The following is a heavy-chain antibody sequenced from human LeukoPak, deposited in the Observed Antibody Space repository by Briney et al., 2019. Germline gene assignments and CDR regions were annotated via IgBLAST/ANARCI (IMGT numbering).Heavy chain of an antibody. CDR1: GYTFTTYA. D-gene: IGHD5-12*01. J-gene: IGHJ4*02. CDR2: INTNTGNP. CDR3: ARQYGGYSYYFDY. Sequence: ASVKVSCKASGYTFTTYAINWVRQAPGQGLEWMGWINTNTGNPTYAQGSTGQFVFSLDTSVSTAYLQINSLKAEDSAVYYRARQYGGYSYYFDYWGQGTLVTVSS. V-gene: IGHV7-4-1*02.